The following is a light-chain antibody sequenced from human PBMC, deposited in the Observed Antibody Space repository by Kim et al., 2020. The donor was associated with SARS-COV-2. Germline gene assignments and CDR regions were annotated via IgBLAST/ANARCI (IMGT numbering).Light chain of an antibody. Sequence: GDIVTITCRASQSISNWLAWFQQKPGKAPKLLIYDVSNLQSGVPSRFSGSGSGTEFTLTISSLQPDDFATYYCQQYSSYYTFGQGTKLEI. V-gene: IGKV1-5*01. J-gene: IGKJ2*01. CDR1: QSISNW. CDR2: DVS. CDR3: QQYSSYYT.